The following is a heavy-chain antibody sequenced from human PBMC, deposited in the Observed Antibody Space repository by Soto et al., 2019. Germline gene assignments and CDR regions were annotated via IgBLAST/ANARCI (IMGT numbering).Heavy chain of an antibody. CDR3: ARGPTSSGYYYGY. CDR1: GFTFDDYA. Sequence: GGSLRFSCVASGFTFDDYAMHWVRQGPGKGLEWVSGISWNSYSIGYADSVKGRFTISRDNVKNSLHLQMDSLTTEDTALYYCARGPTSSGYYYGYWGQGTLVTVSS. V-gene: IGHV3-9*01. D-gene: IGHD3-22*01. J-gene: IGHJ4*02. CDR2: ISWNSYSI.